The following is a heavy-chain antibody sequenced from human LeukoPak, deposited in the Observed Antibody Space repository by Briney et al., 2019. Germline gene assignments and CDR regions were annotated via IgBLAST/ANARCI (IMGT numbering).Heavy chain of an antibody. J-gene: IGHJ4*02. D-gene: IGHD3-22*01. CDR3: ARDLVYYDSSGSDY. V-gene: IGHV1-2*06. CDR1: GYTFTGYY. CDR2: INPNSGGT. Sequence: ASVKVSCKASGYTFTGYYMHWVRQAPGQGLEWMGRINPNSGGTNYAQKFQGRVTMTRDTSISTAYMELSRLGSDDTAVYYCARDLVYYDSSGSDYWGQGTLVTVSS.